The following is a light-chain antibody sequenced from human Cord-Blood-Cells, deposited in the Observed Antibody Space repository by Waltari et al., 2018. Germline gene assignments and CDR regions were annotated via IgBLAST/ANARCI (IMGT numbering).Light chain of an antibody. J-gene: IGKJ2*01. CDR1: QSVSSN. CDR2: GAS. Sequence: EIVMTQHPAPLSVSPGERATLSCRASQSVSSNFAWYQQKPGQAPRLLIYGASTRATGIPARFSGSGSGTEFTLTISSLQSEDFAVYYCQQYNNWPPYTFGQGTKLEIK. CDR3: QQYNNWPPYT. V-gene: IGKV3-15*01.